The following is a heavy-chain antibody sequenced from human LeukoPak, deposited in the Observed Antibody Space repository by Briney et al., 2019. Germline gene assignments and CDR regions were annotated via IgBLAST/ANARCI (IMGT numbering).Heavy chain of an antibody. D-gene: IGHD3-3*01. V-gene: IGHV4-59*01. J-gene: IGHJ3*02. CDR2: IYYSGST. CDR1: GGSISSYY. Sequence: SETLSLTCPVSGGSISSYYWSWIRQPPGKGLEWIGYIYYSGSTNYNPSLKSRVTISVDTSKNQFSLKLSSVTAADTAVYYCARDGGGTIFGVVTMGAFDIWGQGTMVTVS. CDR3: ARDGGGTIFGVVTMGAFDI.